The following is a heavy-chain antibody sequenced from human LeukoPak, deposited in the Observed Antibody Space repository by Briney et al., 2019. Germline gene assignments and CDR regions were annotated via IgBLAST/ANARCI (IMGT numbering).Heavy chain of an antibody. CDR2: IYYSGST. CDR1: GGSISSYY. V-gene: IGHV4-59*01. D-gene: IGHD4-23*01. CDR3: ARHLTHDYGGNSRVMTDAFDI. J-gene: IGHJ3*02. Sequence: SSETLSLTCTVSGGSISSYYWSWIRQPPGKGLEWIGYIYYSGSTNYNPSLKSRVTISVDTSKNQFSLKLSSVTAADTAVYYCARHLTHDYGGNSRVMTDAFDIWGQGTMVTVSS.